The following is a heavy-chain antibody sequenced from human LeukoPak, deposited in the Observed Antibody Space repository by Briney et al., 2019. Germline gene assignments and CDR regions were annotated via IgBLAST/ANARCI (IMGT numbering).Heavy chain of an antibody. CDR2: LYHSGIT. CDR1: GYSIGSGYF. Sequence: SETLSLTCAVSGYSIGSGYFWGWIRQPPGMGLEWIGSLYHSGITYYNPSLKSRVTISMDTSKNQFSLKLTSVTAADTAVYYCARHALFDSTGYYYVLDYWGQGTLLTVSS. V-gene: IGHV4-38-2*01. CDR3: ARHALFDSTGYYYVLDY. J-gene: IGHJ4*02. D-gene: IGHD3-22*01.